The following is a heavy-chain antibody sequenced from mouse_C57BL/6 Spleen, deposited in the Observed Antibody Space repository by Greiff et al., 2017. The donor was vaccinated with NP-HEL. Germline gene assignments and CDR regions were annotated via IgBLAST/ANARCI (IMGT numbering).Heavy chain of an antibody. J-gene: IGHJ4*01. CDR3: ARDYDGYAMDY. V-gene: IGHV5-4*01. Sequence: EVQLVESGGGLVKPGGSLKLSCAASGFTFSSYAMSWVRQTPEKRLEWVATISDGGSYTYYPDNVKGRFTISRDNAKNNLYLQMSHLKSEDTAMYDCARDYDGYAMDYWGQGTSVTVSS. CDR1: GFTFSSYA. D-gene: IGHD2-12*01. CDR2: ISDGGSYT.